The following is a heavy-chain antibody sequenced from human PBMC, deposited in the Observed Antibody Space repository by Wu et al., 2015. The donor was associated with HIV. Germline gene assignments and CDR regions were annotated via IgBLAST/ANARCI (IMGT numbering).Heavy chain of an antibody. D-gene: IGHD4-11*01. CDR3: ARGGGSNYEVGKNYYYYYMDV. CDR2: INPNSGGT. Sequence: QVQLVQSGAEVKKPGASVKVSCKASGYTFTGYYMHWVRQAPGQGLEWMGWINPNSGGTNYAQKFQGRVTMTRDTSISTAYMELSRLRSDDTAVYYCARGGGSNYEVGKNYYYYYMDVWGKGTTVTVSS. J-gene: IGHJ6*03. CDR1: GYTFTGYY. V-gene: IGHV1-2*02.